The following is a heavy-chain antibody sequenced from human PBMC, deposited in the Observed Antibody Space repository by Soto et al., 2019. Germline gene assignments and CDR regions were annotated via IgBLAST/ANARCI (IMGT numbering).Heavy chain of an antibody. D-gene: IGHD6-13*01. CDR1: GYTFTGYY. CDR3: ARGAYSSSWTNEY. J-gene: IGHJ4*02. V-gene: IGHV1-2*04. CDR2: INPNSGGT. Sequence: ASVKVLCKDPGYTFTGYYMHWVRQAHGQGLEWMGWINPNSGGTNYAQKFQGWVTMTRDTSISTAYMELSRLRSDDTAVYYCARGAYSSSWTNEYWGQGTLVTVSS.